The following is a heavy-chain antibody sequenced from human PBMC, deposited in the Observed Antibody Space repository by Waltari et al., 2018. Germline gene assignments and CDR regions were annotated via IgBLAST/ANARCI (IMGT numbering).Heavy chain of an antibody. CDR2: FDPMNGVA. Sequence: HVELVQSETEAKKPGASVRISCKVSGFSLRDLSRHWVRHVPAKGLQWLGGFDPMNGVAVSSPLFHGRVTLTDDFATGTTFMEMTYLESGDTATYYCATARRGTVGNGFDAWGQGTLVSVST. J-gene: IGHJ5*02. CDR1: GFSLRDLS. D-gene: IGHD1-1*01. V-gene: IGHV1-24*01. CDR3: ATARRGTVGNGFDA.